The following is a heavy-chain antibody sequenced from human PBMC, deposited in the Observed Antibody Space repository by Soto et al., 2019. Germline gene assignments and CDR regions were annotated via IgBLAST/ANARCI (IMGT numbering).Heavy chain of an antibody. J-gene: IGHJ3*02. CDR3: ASSAATISGTLIWCEVLDI. V-gene: IGHV4-59*01. Sequence: PSETLSLTCSVSGGSIRSYYWSWIRQPPGKGLEWIGYIYSSGTTNYNPSLQSRVTISGDTSKKQISLNLRSVTAADTAVYYCASSAATISGTLIWCEVLDIWGQGTKFTVSS. D-gene: IGHD3-3*01. CDR2: IYSSGTT. CDR1: GGSIRSYY.